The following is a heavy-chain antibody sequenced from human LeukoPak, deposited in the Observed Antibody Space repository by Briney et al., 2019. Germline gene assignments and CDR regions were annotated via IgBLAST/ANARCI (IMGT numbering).Heavy chain of an antibody. CDR2: INHSGST. CDR3: ARGRDIVVVPAAIGTGTTGCYFDY. Sequence: PSETLSLTCAVYGGSFSGYYWGWLRQPPGKGLEWIGEINHSGSTNYNPSLKSRVTISVDTSKNQFSLKLSSVTAADTAVYYCARGRDIVVVPAAIGTGTTGCYFDYWGQGTLVTVSS. V-gene: IGHV4-34*01. CDR1: GGSFSGYY. J-gene: IGHJ4*02. D-gene: IGHD2-2*01.